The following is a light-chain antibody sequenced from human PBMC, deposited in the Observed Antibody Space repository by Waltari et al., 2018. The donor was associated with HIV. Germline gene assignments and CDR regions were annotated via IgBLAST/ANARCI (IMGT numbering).Light chain of an antibody. J-gene: IGLJ2*01. V-gene: IGLV3-25*03. CDR2: HDN. CDR3: QSADSSGTHVV. Sequence: SYELTQPPSVSVSPGQTASITCSRDKLGGKYVCWYQQSPGQSPVLVIYHDNKRPSGIPERFSGSTSGTTVSLTIRGVQAEDEAAYHCQSADSSGTHVVFGGGTKLTV. CDR1: KLGGKY.